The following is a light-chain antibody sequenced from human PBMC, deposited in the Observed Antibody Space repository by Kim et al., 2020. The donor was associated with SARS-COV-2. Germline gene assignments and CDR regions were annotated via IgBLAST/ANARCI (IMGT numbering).Light chain of an antibody. V-gene: IGLV7-46*01. CDR2: DPS. J-gene: IGLJ3*02. CDR1: TGAVTSGHW. Sequence: GTTTLPVGSSTGAVTSGHWPYWFKQKPGQAPTTLIHDPSNRRSWTPARFSGSLLGGKAALTLSGAQPEDEADYYCSLYYGGPRVFGGGTQLTVL. CDR3: SLYYGGPRV.